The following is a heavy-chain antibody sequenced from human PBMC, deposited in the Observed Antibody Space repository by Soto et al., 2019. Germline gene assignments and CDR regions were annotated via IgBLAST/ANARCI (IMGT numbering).Heavy chain of an antibody. J-gene: IGHJ6*02. CDR2: ISAYNGNT. CDR3: ARDRGAYGMDV. V-gene: IGHV1-18*01. Sequence: QVQLVQSGAEVKKPGASVKVSCKASGYTFTSYGISWVRQAPGQGLEWMGWISAYNGNTNYAQKLQGRVTMTTDTSTSTADIEMRSLRSDDTAVYFCARDRGAYGMDVWGQGTTVTVSS. CDR1: GYTFTSYG.